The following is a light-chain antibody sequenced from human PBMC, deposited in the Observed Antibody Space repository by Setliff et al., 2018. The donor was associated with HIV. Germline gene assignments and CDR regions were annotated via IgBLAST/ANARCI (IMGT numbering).Light chain of an antibody. V-gene: IGLV2-14*01. CDR2: EVS. CDR3: CSFTTSGTVV. Sequence: QSVLTQPASVSGSPGQSITISCTGTSSDIGAYNYVSWFQQHPDRVPKLMIYEVSNRPSGVSNRFSGSKSGNTASLTISGLQAEDEADYYCCSFTTSGTVVFGTGNKVTVL. J-gene: IGLJ1*01. CDR1: SSDIGAYNY.